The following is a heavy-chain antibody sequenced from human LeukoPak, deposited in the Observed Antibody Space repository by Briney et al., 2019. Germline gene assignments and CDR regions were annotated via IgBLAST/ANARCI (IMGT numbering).Heavy chain of an antibody. CDR1: GFTFSSYE. CDR2: IYSGGST. V-gene: IGHV3-66*01. Sequence: GGSLRLSCAASGFTFSSYEMNWVRQAPGKGLEWVSVIYSGGSTYYADSVKGRFTISRDNSKNTLYLQMNSLRAEDTAVYYCARVLAIVRGVIDYWGQGTLVTVSS. D-gene: IGHD3-10*01. J-gene: IGHJ4*02. CDR3: ARVLAIVRGVIDY.